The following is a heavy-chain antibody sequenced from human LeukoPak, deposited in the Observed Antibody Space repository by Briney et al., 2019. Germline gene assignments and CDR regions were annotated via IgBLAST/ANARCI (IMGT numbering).Heavy chain of an antibody. D-gene: IGHD5-24*01. J-gene: IGHJ3*02. CDR2: IYYSGGT. Sequence: PSETLSLTCTVSGDSISSYYWSWIRQPPGKGLEWIGYIYYSGGTDYNPSLKSRVTISVDTSKNQFSLKLRSVTAADTVVYYCARHVTISGPYDASDIWGQGTMVTVSP. CDR1: GDSISSYY. CDR3: ARHVTISGPYDASDI. V-gene: IGHV4-59*08.